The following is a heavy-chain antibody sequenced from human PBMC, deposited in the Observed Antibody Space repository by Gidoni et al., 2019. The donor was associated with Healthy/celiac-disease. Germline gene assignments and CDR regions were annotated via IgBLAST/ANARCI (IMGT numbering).Heavy chain of an antibody. Sequence: EVQLVESGGGLVQPGGSLRLSCAASVFTFSSYWMHWVRQAPGKGLVWVSRINSDGSSTSYADSVKGRFTISRDNAKNTLYLQMNSLRAEDTAVYYCARDPASSSWSLSYYFDYWGQGTLVTVSS. D-gene: IGHD6-13*01. J-gene: IGHJ4*02. V-gene: IGHV3-74*01. CDR1: VFTFSSYW. CDR3: ARDPASSSWSLSYYFDY. CDR2: INSDGSST.